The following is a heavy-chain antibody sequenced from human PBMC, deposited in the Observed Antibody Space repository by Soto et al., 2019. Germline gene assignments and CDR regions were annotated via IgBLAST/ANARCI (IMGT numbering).Heavy chain of an antibody. D-gene: IGHD2-21*01. J-gene: IGHJ6*02. V-gene: IGHV3-48*03. CDR1: GFTFSSYT. CDR3: ARDRNCGGDCYYGMDV. Sequence: PGGSLRLSCAASGFTFSSYTMHWVRQAPGKGLEWVSYISSSGSTIYYADSVKGRFTISRDNAKNSLYLQMNSLRAEDTAVYYCARDRNCGGDCYYGMDVWGQGTTVTVSS. CDR2: ISSSGSTI.